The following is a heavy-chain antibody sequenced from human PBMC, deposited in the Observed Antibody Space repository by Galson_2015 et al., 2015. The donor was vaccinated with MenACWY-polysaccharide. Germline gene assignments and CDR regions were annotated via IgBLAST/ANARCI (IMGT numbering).Heavy chain of an antibody. V-gene: IGHV5-51*03. CDR2: IYPGDSDT. Sequence: QSGAEVKKPGESLKISCKGSGYSFTSYWIGWVRQMPGKGLEWMGIIYPGDSDTRYSPSFQGKVTISANKSISTAYLQWSGLKALDTGMYYCARLVSLTGYPDYWGQGTLVTVSS. CDR1: GYSFTSYW. D-gene: IGHD3-9*01. J-gene: IGHJ4*02. CDR3: ARLVSLTGYPDY.